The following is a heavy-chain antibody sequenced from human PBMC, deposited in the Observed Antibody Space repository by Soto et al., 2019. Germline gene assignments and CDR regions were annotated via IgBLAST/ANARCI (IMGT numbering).Heavy chain of an antibody. CDR2: ISWDGGRT. V-gene: IGHV3-43D*04. CDR3: ANDVCRGSTTSCYTRLDX. D-gene: IGHD2-2*02. J-gene: IGHJ4*02. CDR1: GFTFDDYA. Sequence: PGGSLRLSCAASGFTFDDYAMHWVRQAPGKGLEWVSLISWDGGRTYYAYSVRGRFIVSRDSSKNSLYLQMSSLIVEDTALYYCANDVCRGSTTSCYTRLDXWGQGALVTVSX.